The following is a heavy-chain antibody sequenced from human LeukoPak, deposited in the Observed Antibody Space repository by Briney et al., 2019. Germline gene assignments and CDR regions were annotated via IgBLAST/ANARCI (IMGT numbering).Heavy chain of an antibody. CDR2: IIPIFGTA. J-gene: IGHJ4*02. Sequence: SVKVSCKASGGTFSSYAISWVRQAPGQGLEWMGGIIPIFGTANYAQKFQGRVTITTDESTSTAYMELSSLRSEDTAVYYCARGIAVAGYYFDSWGQGTLVTVSS. CDR3: ARGIAVAGYYFDS. D-gene: IGHD6-19*01. V-gene: IGHV1-69*05. CDR1: GGTFSSYA.